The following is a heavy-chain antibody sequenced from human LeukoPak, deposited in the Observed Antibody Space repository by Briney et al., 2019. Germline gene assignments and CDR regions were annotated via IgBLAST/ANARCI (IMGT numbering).Heavy chain of an antibody. CDR3: GTQGYSRGGGAFDI. CDR1: GYSFTSYW. J-gene: IGHJ3*02. Sequence: GESLKISCKGSGYSFTSYWIGWVRQMPGKGLEWMGIIYPGDSDIRYSPSFQGQVTISADKSISIAYLQWSSLKASDRAMYYCGTQGYSRGGGAFDIWGQGTMVTVSS. V-gene: IGHV5-51*01. CDR2: IYPGDSDI. D-gene: IGHD6-19*01.